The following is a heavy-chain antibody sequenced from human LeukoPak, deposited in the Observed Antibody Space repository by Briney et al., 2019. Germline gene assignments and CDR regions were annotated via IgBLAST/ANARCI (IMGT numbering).Heavy chain of an antibody. CDR3: ARVSSGSTFDY. J-gene: IGHJ4*02. V-gene: IGHV1-46*01. CDR2: INPSGGST. D-gene: IGHD1-26*01. Sequence: ASVKVSRKTSGYTITSYYMHWVRQAPGQGLGWMGIINPSGGSTSYTQKFQGRVTMTRDTSTSTVYMELSSLTSEDTAVYYCARVSSGSTFDYWGQGTLVTVSS. CDR1: GYTITSYY.